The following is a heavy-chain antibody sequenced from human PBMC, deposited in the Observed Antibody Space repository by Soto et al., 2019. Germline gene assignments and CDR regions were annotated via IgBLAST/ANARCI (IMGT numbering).Heavy chain of an antibody. J-gene: IGHJ4*02. CDR3: ARHSSGSRHPGFAY. V-gene: IGHV4-39*01. D-gene: IGHD1-26*01. CDR2: IYDGGNS. Sequence: SETLCLSWTGSGGSISSSTYYGGWVRQPPGKGLEWIASIYDGGNSHYHPSLKSRVTISVDTSKNQFSLKLSSMTAADTAVYYCARHSSGSRHPGFAYWGQGTLVTVSS. CDR1: GGSISSSTYY.